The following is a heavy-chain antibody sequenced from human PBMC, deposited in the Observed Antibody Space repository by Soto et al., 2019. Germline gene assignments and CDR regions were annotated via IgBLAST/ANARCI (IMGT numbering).Heavy chain of an antibody. D-gene: IGHD3-3*01. Sequence: GGSLRLSCAASGFTFSSFEMNWVRQAPGKGLEWVSYISSSGGTIYYADSVRGRFTISRDNAKNTLYLQMNSLRAEDTAVYYCARDLITIFGGYYYGMDVWGQGTTVTVSS. CDR3: ARDLITIFGGYYYGMDV. CDR1: GFTFSSFE. CDR2: ISSSGGTI. J-gene: IGHJ6*02. V-gene: IGHV3-48*03.